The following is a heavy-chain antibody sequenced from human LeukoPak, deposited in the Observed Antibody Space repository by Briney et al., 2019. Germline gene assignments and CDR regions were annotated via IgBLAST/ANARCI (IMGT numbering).Heavy chain of an antibody. V-gene: IGHV4-34*01. D-gene: IGHD1-26*01. CDR2: INHRAST. CDR1: GGSFSGYY. CDR3: ARGSPFYSGSYYTTTIYDY. Sequence: SETLSLTCAVYGGSFSGYYWSWIRQPPGEGLEWIGEINHRASTNYNPSLKSRVTISVDTSKNQFSLKLSSVTAADTAVYYCARGSPFYSGSYYTTTIYDYWGQGTLVTVSS. J-gene: IGHJ4*02.